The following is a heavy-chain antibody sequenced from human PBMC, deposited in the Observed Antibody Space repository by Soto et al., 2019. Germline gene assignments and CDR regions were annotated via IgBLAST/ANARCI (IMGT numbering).Heavy chain of an antibody. CDR2: INHSGST. CDR1: GGSFSCYY. V-gene: IGHV4-34*01. J-gene: IGHJ4*02. D-gene: IGHD2-8*02. CDR3: ARDKITGLFDY. Sequence: PLETLCLTCAVYGGSFSCYYLTWIRQPPGTGLEWIGEINHSGSTNYNPSLKSRVTISVDTSKNQFSLKLTSVTAADTAVYYCARDKITGLFDYWGQGTLVTVSS.